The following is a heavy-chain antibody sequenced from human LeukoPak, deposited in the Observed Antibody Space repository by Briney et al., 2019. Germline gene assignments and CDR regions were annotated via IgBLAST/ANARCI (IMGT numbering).Heavy chain of an antibody. CDR3: ARDFPPYSAPYYYYYMDA. CDR1: GYSISSGYY. Sequence: PSETLSLTCTVSGYSISSGYYWGWIRQPPGKGLEWIGYIFYSGSTNYNPSLESRVSISVDTSKNQFSLKLSSVTAADTAVYYCARDFPPYSAPYYYYYMDAWGKGTTVTISS. V-gene: IGHV4-61*01. D-gene: IGHD2-15*01. CDR2: IFYSGST. J-gene: IGHJ6*03.